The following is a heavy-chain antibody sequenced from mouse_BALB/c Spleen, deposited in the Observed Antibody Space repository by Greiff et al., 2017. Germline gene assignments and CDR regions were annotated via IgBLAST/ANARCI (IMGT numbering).Heavy chain of an antibody. CDR2: IDPYYGGT. CDR3: AIGDYYGYEYAMDY. Sequence: EVQLQESGPELEKPGASVKISCKASGYSFTGYNMNWVKQSNGKSLEWIGNIDPYYGGTSYNQKFKGKATLTVDKSSSTAYMQLKSLTSEDSAVYYCAIGDYYGYEYAMDYWGQGTSVTVSS. D-gene: IGHD2-2*01. J-gene: IGHJ4*01. CDR1: GYSFTGYN. V-gene: IGHV1-39*01.